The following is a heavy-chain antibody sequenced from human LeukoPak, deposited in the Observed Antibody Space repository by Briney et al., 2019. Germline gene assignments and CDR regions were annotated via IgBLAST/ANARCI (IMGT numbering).Heavy chain of an antibody. CDR1: GFTFSNAW. D-gene: IGHD6-13*01. J-gene: IGHJ6*02. V-gene: IGHV3-15*01. CDR3: TTDREQQLAYYYYGMDV. CDR2: IKSKTDGGTT. Sequence: PGGSLRLSCAASGFTFSNAWMSWFRQAPGKGLEWVGRIKSKTDGGTTDYAARVKGRFTISRDDSKNTLYLQMNSLKTEDTAVYYCTTDREQQLAYYYYGMDVWGQGTTVTVSS.